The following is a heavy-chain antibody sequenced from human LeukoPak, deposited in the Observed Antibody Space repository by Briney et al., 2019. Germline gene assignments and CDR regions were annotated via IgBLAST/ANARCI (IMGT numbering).Heavy chain of an antibody. CDR1: GYTFTSYY. J-gene: IGHJ6*02. V-gene: IGHV1-46*01. D-gene: IGHD6-19*01. Sequence: VASVKVSCKASGYTFTSYYMHWVRQAPGQGLEWMGIINPSGGSTSYAQKFQGRVTMTRDTSTSTVYMELSSLRSEDTAVYYCARDRGSGWYTAKGMDVWGQGTTVTVSS. CDR2: INPSGGST. CDR3: ARDRGSGWYTAKGMDV.